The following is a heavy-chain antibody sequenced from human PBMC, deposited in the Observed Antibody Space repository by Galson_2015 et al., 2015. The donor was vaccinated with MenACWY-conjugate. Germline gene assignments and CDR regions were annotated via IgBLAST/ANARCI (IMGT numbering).Heavy chain of an antibody. J-gene: IGHJ5*02. CDR3: ARESGDSSGHPSS. D-gene: IGHD3-22*01. CDR2: ICRDGKT. Sequence: SLRLSCAASGFSVSSGYMSWVRQAPGKGLEWVSIICRDGKTFYADSVQGRFIISRANSKNTLYLQMNSQTAEDTAVYYCARESGDSSGHPSSWGQGTLVTVSS. V-gene: IGHV3-53*01. CDR1: GFSVSSGY.